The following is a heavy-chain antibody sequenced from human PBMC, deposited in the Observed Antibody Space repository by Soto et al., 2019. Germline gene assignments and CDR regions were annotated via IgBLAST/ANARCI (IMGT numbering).Heavy chain of an antibody. CDR3: ARGIWDHRLFDY. D-gene: IGHD3-16*01. CDR1: GSSISSGGYY. J-gene: IGHJ4*02. V-gene: IGHV4-31*03. Sequence: SETLSLTCTVSGSSISSGGYYWSWIRQHPGKGLEWIGYIYYSGSTYYNPSLKSRVTISVDTSKNQFSLKLSSVTAADSAVYYCARGIWDHRLFDYWGQGTLVTVSS. CDR2: IYYSGST.